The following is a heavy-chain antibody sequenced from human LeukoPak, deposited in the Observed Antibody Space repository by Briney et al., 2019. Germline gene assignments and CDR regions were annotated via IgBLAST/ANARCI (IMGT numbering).Heavy chain of an antibody. Sequence: GSLRLSCAASEFTFSSYFMNWVRQAPGKGLEWVSAISGSSSYIYYADSVKGRFTISRDNAKNSLYLQINSLRAEDTAVHYCARDRAIYMDVWGKGTTVTVSS. CDR2: ISGSSSYI. V-gene: IGHV3-21*01. J-gene: IGHJ6*03. CDR1: EFTFSSYF. CDR3: ARDRAIYMDV. D-gene: IGHD2-2*02.